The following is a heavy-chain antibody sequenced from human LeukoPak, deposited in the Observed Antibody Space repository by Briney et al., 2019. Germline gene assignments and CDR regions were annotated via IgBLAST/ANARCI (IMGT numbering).Heavy chain of an antibody. CDR3: AATPPYDY. J-gene: IGHJ4*02. D-gene: IGHD2-15*01. CDR1: GFTFSSYG. CDR2: ISYDGSNK. Sequence: PGGSLRLSCAASGFTFSSYGMHWVRQAPGKGLEWVAVISYDGSNKYYADSVKGRFTISRDNSKNTLYLQMNSLRAEDTAVYYCAATPPYDYWGQGTLVTVSS. V-gene: IGHV3-30*03.